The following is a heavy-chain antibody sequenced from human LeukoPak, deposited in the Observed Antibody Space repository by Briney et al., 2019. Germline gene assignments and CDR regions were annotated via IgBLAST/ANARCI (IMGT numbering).Heavy chain of an antibody. CDR1: GFTFSSYT. J-gene: IGHJ5*02. CDR2: ISGTGNDI. CDR3: VRGVSVPWEVVGWFHP. V-gene: IGHV3-21*01. D-gene: IGHD1-26*01. Sequence: GGSLRLSCAASGFTFSSYTMNWVRQAPGKGLEWVSSISGTGNDINYADSVRGRFTISRDNAENSVSLEIRSLRVEDTAVYYCVRGVSVPWEVVGWFHPWGQGTLVTVSS.